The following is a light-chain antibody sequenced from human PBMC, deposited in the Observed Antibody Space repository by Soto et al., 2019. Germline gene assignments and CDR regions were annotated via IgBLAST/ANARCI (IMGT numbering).Light chain of an antibody. Sequence: EIVITQSPATLSMSPGERATLSCRASQSISTKVAWYQQKPGQAPRLLIYGASTRATGVPARFSGSGSGTEFTLSISSLQPEHFAVYYCQQYNSWPLTFGGGTKVDIK. CDR2: GAS. CDR3: QQYNSWPLT. CDR1: QSISTK. V-gene: IGKV3-15*01. J-gene: IGKJ4*01.